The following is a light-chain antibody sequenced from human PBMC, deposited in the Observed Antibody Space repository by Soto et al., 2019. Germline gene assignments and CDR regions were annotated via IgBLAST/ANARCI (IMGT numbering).Light chain of an antibody. J-gene: IGKJ2*01. Sequence: DIVMTQSPDSLAVSLGERATINCKSSQSVFFRSYNKDFLAWYQQKPGQPPRLLIYWASARESGVPDRFSGSGSGTDFPLTISSLQAEDVAVYYCQQYHSSPYSFGQGTKLEIK. CDR2: WAS. CDR3: QQYHSSPYS. CDR1: QSVFFRSYNKDF. V-gene: IGKV4-1*01.